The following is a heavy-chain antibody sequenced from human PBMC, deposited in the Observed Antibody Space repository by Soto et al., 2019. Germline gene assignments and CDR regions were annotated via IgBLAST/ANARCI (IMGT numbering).Heavy chain of an antibody. D-gene: IGHD6-13*01. J-gene: IGHJ6*02. CDR1: GFTFSSYG. V-gene: IGHV3-33*01. Sequence: PGGSLRLSCAAAGFTFSSYGMHWVRQAPGKGLEWVAVIWYDGSNKYYADSVKGRFTISRDNSKNTLYLQMNSLRAEDTAVYYCARDLDAAAAGTVYYYYGMDVWGQGTTVTVSS. CDR2: IWYDGSNK. CDR3: ARDLDAAAAGTVYYYYGMDV.